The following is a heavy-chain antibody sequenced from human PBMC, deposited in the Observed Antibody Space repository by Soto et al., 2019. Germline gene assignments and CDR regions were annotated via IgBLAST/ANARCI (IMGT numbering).Heavy chain of an antibody. CDR2: ISYDGSNK. CDR3: ARDLMINWNDAPGMDV. J-gene: IGHJ6*02. V-gene: IGHV3-30-3*01. D-gene: IGHD1-20*01. Sequence: GGSLRLSCAVSGFTFSSYAMHWVRQAPSKGLEWVAVISYDGSNKYYADSVKGRFTISRDNSKNTLYLQMNSLRAEDTAVYYCARDLMINWNDAPGMDVWGQGTTVTVSS. CDR1: GFTFSSYA.